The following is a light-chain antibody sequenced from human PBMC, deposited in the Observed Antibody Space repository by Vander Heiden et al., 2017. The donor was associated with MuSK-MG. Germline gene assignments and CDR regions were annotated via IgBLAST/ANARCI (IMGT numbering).Light chain of an antibody. CDR3: QQSYSTPWS. V-gene: IGKV1-39*01. CDR1: QRIISY. CDR2: AAS. J-gene: IGKJ1*01. Sequence: DIQLTQSRYSLYASVGDRVTITCRASQRIISYLNWYQQKPRKAPRLLFLAASSFQSRVPSMFRGSGSGIDVTLTISSQQPEDFATYYCQQSYSTPWSFGQGTKVEIK.